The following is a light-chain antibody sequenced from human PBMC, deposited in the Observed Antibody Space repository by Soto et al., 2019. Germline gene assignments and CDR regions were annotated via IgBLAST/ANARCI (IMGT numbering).Light chain of an antibody. CDR3: SSYTSSNSVV. CDR1: RNDVGDYND. V-gene: IGLV2-14*01. Sequence: QSALTQPASVSGSPGQSITISCTGTRNDVGDYNDVSWYQLHPGKAPKLMIYDVSSRPSGVSDRFSGSKFGNTASLTVSGLQAEDEADYYCSSYTSSNSVVFGGGTKLTVL. J-gene: IGLJ3*02. CDR2: DVS.